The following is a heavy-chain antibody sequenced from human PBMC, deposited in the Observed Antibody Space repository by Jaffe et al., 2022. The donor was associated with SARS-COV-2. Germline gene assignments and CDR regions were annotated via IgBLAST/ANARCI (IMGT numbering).Heavy chain of an antibody. Sequence: QVQLVQSGAEVKKPGASVKVSCKASGYTFTSYGISWVRQAPGQGLEWMGWISAYNGNTNYAQKLQGRVTMTTDTSTSTAYMELRSLRSDDTAVYYCARDTAAYYGSGSYPRAWFDPWGQGTLVTVSS. J-gene: IGHJ5*02. CDR3: ARDTAAYYGSGSYPRAWFDP. CDR2: ISAYNGNT. V-gene: IGHV1-18*01. CDR1: GYTFTSYG. D-gene: IGHD3-10*01.